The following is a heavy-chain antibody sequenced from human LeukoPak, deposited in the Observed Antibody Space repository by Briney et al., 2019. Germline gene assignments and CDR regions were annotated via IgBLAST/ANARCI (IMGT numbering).Heavy chain of an antibody. CDR3: ARLQRITIFGVVMRAFDY. V-gene: IGHV4-30-4*08. J-gene: IGHJ4*02. Sequence: SETLSLTCTVSGGSISSGDYYWSWIRQPPGKGLEWIGYIYYSGSTYYNPSLKSRVTISVDTSKNQFSLKLSSVTAADTAVYYCARLQRITIFGVVMRAFDYWGQGTLVTVSS. CDR2: IYYSGST. CDR1: GGSISSGDYY. D-gene: IGHD3-3*01.